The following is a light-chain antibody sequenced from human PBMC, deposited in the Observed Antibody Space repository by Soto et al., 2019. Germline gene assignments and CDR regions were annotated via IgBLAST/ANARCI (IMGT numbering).Light chain of an antibody. V-gene: IGKV1-5*01. CDR1: QSISSW. CDR2: DAS. Sequence: DILMTQSPSTLSASVGDRATLSCRASQSISSWLAWYQQKPGKAPKLLIYDASSLESGVPSRFSGSGSGTEFTLTISSLQPDDFATYYCQHYNSYPEAFGQGTKVDIK. CDR3: QHYNSYPEA. J-gene: IGKJ1*01.